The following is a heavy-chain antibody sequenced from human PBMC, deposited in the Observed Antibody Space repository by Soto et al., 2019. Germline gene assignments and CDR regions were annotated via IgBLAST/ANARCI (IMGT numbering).Heavy chain of an antibody. Sequence: QITLKESGPTLVKPTQTLTLTCTFSGFSLSTSGVGVGWIRQPPGKALEWLAVIYWDDSYHYSPSLRSRLTITKDTSKNQVVLTMTNMDPVDTATYDCAHKGYGDYPLDDWGQGTLVTVPS. CDR1: GFSLSTSGVG. V-gene: IGHV2-5*02. D-gene: IGHD4-17*01. CDR3: AHKGYGDYPLDD. CDR2: IYWDDSY. J-gene: IGHJ4*02.